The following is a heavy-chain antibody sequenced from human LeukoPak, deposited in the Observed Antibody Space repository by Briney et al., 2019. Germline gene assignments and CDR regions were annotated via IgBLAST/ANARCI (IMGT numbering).Heavy chain of an antibody. CDR1: GGPFSGYF. CDR2: IHNSGTT. J-gene: IGHJ4*02. Sequence: PSETLSLTCAVSGGPFSGYFWSWIRQSSGKGLEWIGEIHNSGTTNYNPSLNSRVTISEDTSKNQFSLNLSSVTAADTAVYYFARRYYYNLGSFPFDFWGQGTLVTVSS. CDR3: ARRYYYNLGSFPFDF. D-gene: IGHD3-10*01. V-gene: IGHV4-34*01.